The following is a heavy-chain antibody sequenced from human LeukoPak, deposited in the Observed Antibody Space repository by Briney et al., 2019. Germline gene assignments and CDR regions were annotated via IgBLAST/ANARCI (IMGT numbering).Heavy chain of an antibody. D-gene: IGHD6-19*01. CDR2: FSGSGGST. Sequence: PGGSLRLSCAASGFTFSSYAMSWVRQAPGKGLEWVSSFSGSGGSTYYADSVKGRFTISRDNAKNSLYLQMNSLRAEDTAVYYCARAYSSGWYYHYYYYYYMDVWGKGTTVTISS. CDR3: ARAYSSGWYYHYYYYYYMDV. V-gene: IGHV3-23*01. J-gene: IGHJ6*03. CDR1: GFTFSSYA.